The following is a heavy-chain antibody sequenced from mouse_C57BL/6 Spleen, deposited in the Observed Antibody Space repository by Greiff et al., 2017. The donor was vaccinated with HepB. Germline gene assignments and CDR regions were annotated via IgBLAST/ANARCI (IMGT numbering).Heavy chain of an antibody. CDR1: GFTFSDYG. CDR2: ISNLAYSI. J-gene: IGHJ4*01. Sequence: EVKLMESGGGLVQPGGSLKLSCAASGFTFSDYGMAWVRQAPRKGPEWVAFISNLAYSIYYADTVTGRFTISRENAKNTLYLEMSSLRSEDTAMYYCARQRGSSYDAMDYWGQGTSVTVSS. CDR3: ARQRGSSYDAMDY. V-gene: IGHV5-15*01. D-gene: IGHD1-1*01.